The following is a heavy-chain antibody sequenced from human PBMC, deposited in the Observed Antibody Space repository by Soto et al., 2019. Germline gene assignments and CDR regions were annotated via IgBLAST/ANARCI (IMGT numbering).Heavy chain of an antibody. Sequence: QLQLQESGPGLVKPSETLSLTCTVSGGSISSSSYYWGWIRQPPGKGLEWIGSIYYSGSTYYNPSLKSRVTISVDTSKNQFSLKLSSVTAADTAVYYCATTFGYNSSPLDYWGQGTLVTVSS. J-gene: IGHJ4*02. D-gene: IGHD3-10*01. CDR2: IYYSGST. CDR1: GGSISSSSYY. V-gene: IGHV4-39*01. CDR3: ATTFGYNSSPLDY.